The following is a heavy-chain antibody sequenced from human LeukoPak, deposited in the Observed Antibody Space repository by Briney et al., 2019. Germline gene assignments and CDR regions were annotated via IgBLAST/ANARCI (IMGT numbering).Heavy chain of an antibody. CDR1: GYTFTSYD. CDR2: MNPNSGNA. J-gene: IGHJ6*03. D-gene: IGHD6-13*01. CDR3: ARTIAAAGKSYYYYYMDV. Sequence: ASVKVSCKASGYTFTSYDINWVRQATGQGLEWMGWMNPNSGNAGYAQKFQGRVTITRNTSISTAYMELSSLRSEDTAVYYCARTIAAAGKSYYYYYMDVWGKGTTVTVSS. V-gene: IGHV1-8*03.